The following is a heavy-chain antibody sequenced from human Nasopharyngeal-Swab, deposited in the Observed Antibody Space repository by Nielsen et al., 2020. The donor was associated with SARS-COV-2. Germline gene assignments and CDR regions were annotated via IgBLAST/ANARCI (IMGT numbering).Heavy chain of an antibody. D-gene: IGHD2-21*01. CDR1: GGSVSNYY. CDR3: ATVKGGALWYSRFFDY. J-gene: IGHJ4*02. Sequence: SETLTITCAVYGGSVSNYYGSWNSQQRGEGLEWIGESNRFGSTNYNPSLKSRVSMSRDTSKNHFSLNLSSVTAADTAVYYCATVKGGALWYSRFFDYWGQGTLLTVSS. V-gene: IGHV4-34*01. CDR2: SNRFGST.